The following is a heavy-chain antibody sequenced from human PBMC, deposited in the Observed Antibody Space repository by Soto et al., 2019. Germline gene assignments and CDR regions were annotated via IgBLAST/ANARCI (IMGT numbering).Heavy chain of an antibody. CDR3: ARLRSYDQIFDY. J-gene: IGHJ4*02. D-gene: IGHD3-3*01. CDR2: IYYSGST. V-gene: IGHV4-59*01. CDR1: GGSITSNY. Sequence: SETLSLTCTVSGGSITSNYWSWIRQPPGKGLEWIGYIYYSGSTNYNPFLKSRVTISVDTSMNQFSLKLSSVTAADTAVYYCARLRSYDQIFDYWGQGTLVTVSS.